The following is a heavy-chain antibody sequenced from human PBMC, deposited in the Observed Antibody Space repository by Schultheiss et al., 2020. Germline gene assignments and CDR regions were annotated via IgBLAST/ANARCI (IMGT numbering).Heavy chain of an antibody. CDR2: IYWNDDK. V-gene: IGHV2-5*01. J-gene: IGHJ3*02. CDR1: GFSLSTSGVG. CDR3: ARIRGPPYSSSPGGAFDI. Sequence: SGPTLVKPTQTLTLTCTFSGFSLSTSGVGVGWIRQPPGKALEWLALIYWNDDKRYSTSLKTRLTISKDTSKNQVVLTMTNMDPVDTATYYCARIRGPPYSSSPGGAFDIWGQGTMVTVSS. D-gene: IGHD6-6*01.